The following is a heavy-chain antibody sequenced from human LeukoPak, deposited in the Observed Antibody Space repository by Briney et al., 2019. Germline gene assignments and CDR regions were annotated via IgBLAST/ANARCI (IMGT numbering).Heavy chain of an antibody. CDR3: ARRDSLRVRYFDY. J-gene: IGHJ4*02. Sequence: GGSLRLSCAASGFTFSSYGMSWVRQAPGKGLEWVSVISRSGGTTYYADSVKGRFTISRDNSKNTLYLQMNSLRAEDTAVYYCARRDSLRVRYFDYWGQGTLVTVSS. CDR2: ISRSGGTT. D-gene: IGHD4-17*01. CDR1: GFTFSSYG. V-gene: IGHV3-23*01.